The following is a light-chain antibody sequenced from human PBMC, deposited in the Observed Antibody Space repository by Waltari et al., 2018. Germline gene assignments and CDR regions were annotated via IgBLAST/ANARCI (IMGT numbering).Light chain of an antibody. Sequence: DIVLTQSPATLSSSPGERATLSCRASQSLSNYLAWYQQKPGQAPRLLIYDTSNRATGIPARFSGSGFGTDFTLTISSLEPEDFAVYYCQQRRNWPLTFGGGTKVEIK. J-gene: IGKJ4*01. CDR2: DTS. V-gene: IGKV3-11*01. CDR3: QQRRNWPLT. CDR1: QSLSNY.